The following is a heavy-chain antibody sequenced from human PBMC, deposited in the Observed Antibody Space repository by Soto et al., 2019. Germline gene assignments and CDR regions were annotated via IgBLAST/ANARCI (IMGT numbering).Heavy chain of an antibody. D-gene: IGHD3-3*01. CDR1: GYTFTSYG. J-gene: IGHJ5*02. CDR3: PRDDFWSGYYTWFDP. CDR2: ISAYNGNT. Sequence: GASVKVSCKASGYTFTSYGISWVLQAPGQGIEWMGWISAYNGNTNYAQKLQGRVTMTTDTSTSTAYMELRSLRSDDTAVYYCPRDDFWSGYYTWFDPWGQGTLVTVSS. V-gene: IGHV1-18*01.